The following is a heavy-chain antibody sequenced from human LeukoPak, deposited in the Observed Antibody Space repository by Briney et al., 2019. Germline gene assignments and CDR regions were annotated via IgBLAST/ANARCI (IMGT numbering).Heavy chain of an antibody. CDR1: GYTFTGYY. Sequence: ASVKVSCKTSGYTFTGYYMHWVRQAPGQGLEWMGWINPNSGGTNYAQKFQGRVTMTRDTSISTAYMELSRLRSDGTAVYYCARDRFDYDILTGYVSFDPWGQGTLVTVSS. CDR2: INPNSGGT. D-gene: IGHD3-9*01. J-gene: IGHJ5*02. CDR3: ARDRFDYDILTGYVSFDP. V-gene: IGHV1-2*02.